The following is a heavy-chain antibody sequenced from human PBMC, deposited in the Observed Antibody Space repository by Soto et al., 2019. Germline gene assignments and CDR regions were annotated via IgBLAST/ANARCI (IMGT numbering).Heavy chain of an antibody. Sequence: GGSLRLSCAASGFTFSSYSMNWVRQAPGKGLEWVATISNSSGGTYYADSVKGRFTISRDNSKNTLYLQMSSLRVEDTAVYYCAKDRLAGNFDYWGQGTQVTVSS. CDR1: GFTFSSYS. J-gene: IGHJ4*02. CDR2: ISNSSGGT. CDR3: AKDRLAGNFDY. V-gene: IGHV3-23*01.